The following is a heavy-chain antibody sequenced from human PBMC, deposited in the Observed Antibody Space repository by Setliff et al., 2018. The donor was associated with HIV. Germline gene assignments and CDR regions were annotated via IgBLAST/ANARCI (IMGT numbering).Heavy chain of an antibody. V-gene: IGHV3-9*03. CDR2: ITWNSGSI. Sequence: PGGSLRLSCAASGFTFDDYAMHWVRQAPGKGLEWVSGITWNSGSIAYADSVKGRFTISRDKAKNSLYLQMNSLRAEDMALYYCAKGRYSSSWYYFDYWGQGTLVTVSS. CDR3: AKGRYSSSWYYFDY. J-gene: IGHJ4*02. D-gene: IGHD6-13*01. CDR1: GFTFDDYA.